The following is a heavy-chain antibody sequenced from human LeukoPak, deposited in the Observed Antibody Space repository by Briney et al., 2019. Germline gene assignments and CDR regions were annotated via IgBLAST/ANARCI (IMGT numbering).Heavy chain of an antibody. Sequence: GGSLRLSYAPSGFTFSSYAMSCVHQAPGKGQKWVSAISGSGGSTYYAASVKRRFTISRDNSKNTLYLQMNSLRAEDTAVYYCATRRQQWLVRRYYFDYWGQGTLVTVSS. CDR2: ISGSGGST. V-gene: IGHV3-23*01. CDR3: ATRRQQWLVRRYYFDY. J-gene: IGHJ4*02. CDR1: GFTFSSYA. D-gene: IGHD6-19*01.